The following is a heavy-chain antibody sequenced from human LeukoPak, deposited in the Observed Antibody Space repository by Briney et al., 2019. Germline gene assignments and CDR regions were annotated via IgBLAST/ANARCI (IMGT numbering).Heavy chain of an antibody. CDR3: AGYYYDSSGYYYEYFQH. CDR2: INHSGST. J-gene: IGHJ1*01. CDR1: GGSFSGYY. V-gene: IGHV4-34*01. D-gene: IGHD3-22*01. Sequence: SETLSLTCAVYGGSFSGYYWSWIRQPPGKELERIGEINHSGSTIYNPSLKSRVTISVDTSKNQFSLKLSSVTAADTAVYYCAGYYYDSSGYYYEYFQHWGQGTLVTVSS.